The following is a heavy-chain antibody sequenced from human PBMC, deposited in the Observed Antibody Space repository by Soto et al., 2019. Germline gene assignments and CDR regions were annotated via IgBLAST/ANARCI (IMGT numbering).Heavy chain of an antibody. V-gene: IGHV4-30-2*01. CDR1: GGSIGGVGYS. D-gene: IGHD3-10*01. J-gene: IGHJ5*02. CDR3: ARAQFYSGSGNYNNLMFDA. CDR2: MYHSGTF. Sequence: PSETLFLTCAVSGGSIGGVGYSWSWIRQPPGGGLEWIGYMYHSGTFLKSPSLKTRLTMSLDMSKNQFSLTLNSMTAADTAVYYCARAQFYSGSGNYNNLMFDAWGQGIQVTVSS.